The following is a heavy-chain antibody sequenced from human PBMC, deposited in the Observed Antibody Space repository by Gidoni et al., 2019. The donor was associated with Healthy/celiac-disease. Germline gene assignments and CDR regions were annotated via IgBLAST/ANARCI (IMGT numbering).Heavy chain of an antibody. CDR3: ARDWYYYGSGSYDAFDI. J-gene: IGHJ3*02. CDR1: GGSISSSSYY. V-gene: IGHV4-39*07. D-gene: IGHD3-10*01. CDR2: IYYSGST. Sequence: QLQLQESGPGLVKPSETLSLTCTVSGGSISSSSYYWGWIRQPPGKGLEWIGSIYYSGSTYYNPSLKSRVTISVDTSKNQFSLKPSSVTAADTAVYYCARDWYYYGSGSYDAFDIWGQGTMVTVSS.